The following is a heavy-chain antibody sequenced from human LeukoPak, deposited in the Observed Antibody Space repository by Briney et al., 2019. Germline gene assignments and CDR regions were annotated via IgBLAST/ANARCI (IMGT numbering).Heavy chain of an antibody. D-gene: IGHD2-15*01. CDR1: GFTFSNYW. CDR2: IYSGGST. CDR3: ARHYCSGGSCYAPDWFDP. V-gene: IGHV3-53*01. Sequence: GGSLRLSCAASGFTFSNYWMTWVRQAPGKGLEWVSVIYSGGSTYYADSVKGRFTISRDNSKNTLYLQMNSLRAEDTAVYYCARHYCSGGSCYAPDWFDPWGQGTLVTVSS. J-gene: IGHJ5*02.